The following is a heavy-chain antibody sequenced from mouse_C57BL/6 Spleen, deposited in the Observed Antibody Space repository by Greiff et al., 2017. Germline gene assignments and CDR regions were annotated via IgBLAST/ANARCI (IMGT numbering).Heavy chain of an antibody. Sequence: VQLQLSGAELMKPGASVKLSCKATGYTFTGYWIEWVKQRPGQGLEWIGMIHPNSGSTNYNEKFKSKATLTVDKSSSTAYMQLSSLTSEDSAVYYCARGEVLDYWGQGTTLTVSS. CDR2: IHPNSGST. CDR3: ARGEVLDY. J-gene: IGHJ2*01. V-gene: IGHV1-64*01. CDR1: GYTFTGYW.